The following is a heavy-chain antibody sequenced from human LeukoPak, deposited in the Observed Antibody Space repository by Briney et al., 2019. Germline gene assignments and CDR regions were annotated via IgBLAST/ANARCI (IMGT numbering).Heavy chain of an antibody. Sequence: PSENLSLTCSVSGGSVTSGSHYWSWIRQPPWKGLEWSGNIYYRCITNYTPALKSPVTISADTYKNQFSLKLRSVTAADTAVYYCARVLARGQWLVNWFDPWGQGTLVTVSS. J-gene: IGHJ5*02. CDR2: IYYRCIT. CDR3: ARVLARGQWLVNWFDP. V-gene: IGHV4-61*01. CDR1: GGSVTSGSHY. D-gene: IGHD6-19*01.